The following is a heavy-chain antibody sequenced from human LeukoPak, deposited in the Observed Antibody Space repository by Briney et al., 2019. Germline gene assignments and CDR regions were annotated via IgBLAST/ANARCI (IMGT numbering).Heavy chain of an antibody. CDR2: IKSKTDGGTT. J-gene: IGHJ6*03. Sequence: SGGSLRLSCAASGFTFSNAWMSWVRQAPGKGLEWVGRIKSKTDGGTTDYAAPVKGRFTISRDDSKNTLYLQMNCLKTEDTAVYYCSGGNPNRGYYYYMDVWGKGTTVTVSS. V-gene: IGHV3-15*01. CDR3: SGGNPNRGYYYYMDV. CDR1: GFTFSNAW. D-gene: IGHD4-23*01.